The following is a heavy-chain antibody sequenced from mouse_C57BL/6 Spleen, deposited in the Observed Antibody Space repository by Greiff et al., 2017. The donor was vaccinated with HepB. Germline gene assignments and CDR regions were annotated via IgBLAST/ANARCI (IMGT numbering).Heavy chain of an antibody. CDR2: IYPGNSDT. Sequence: EVQLQQSGTVLARPGASVKMSCKTSGYTFTSYWMHWVKQRPGQGLEWIGAIYPGNSDTSYNQKFKGKAKLTAVTSASTAYMELSSLTNEDSAVYYCTRTIVTRRYYFDYWGQGTTLTVSS. CDR3: TRTIVTRRYYFDY. CDR1: GYTFTSYW. D-gene: IGHD2-5*01. V-gene: IGHV1-5*01. J-gene: IGHJ2*01.